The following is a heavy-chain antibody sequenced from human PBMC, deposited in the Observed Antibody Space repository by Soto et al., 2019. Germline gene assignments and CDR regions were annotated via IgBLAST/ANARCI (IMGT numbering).Heavy chain of an antibody. CDR2: INHSGST. V-gene: IGHV4-34*01. J-gene: IGHJ6*02. CDR3: AKSIVVVVAATHQKFYYYGMDV. CDR1: GGSFSGYY. Sequence: SETLSLTCAVYGGSFSGYYWSWIRQPPGKGLEWIGEINHSGSTNYNPSLKSRVTISVDTSKNQFSLKLSSVTAADTAVYYCAKSIVVVVAATHQKFYYYGMDVWGQGTTVTVSS. D-gene: IGHD2-15*01.